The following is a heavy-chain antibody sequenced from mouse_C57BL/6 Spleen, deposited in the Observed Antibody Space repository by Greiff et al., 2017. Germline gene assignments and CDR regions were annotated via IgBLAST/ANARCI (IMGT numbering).Heavy chain of an antibody. V-gene: IGHV1-81*01. J-gene: IGHJ2*01. D-gene: IGHD1-1*01. CDR2: IYPRSGNT. CDR3: ANYYGSSGYFDY. CDR1: GYTFTSYG. Sequence: QVQLQQSGAELARPGASVKLSCKASGYTFTSYGISWVKQRTGQGLEWIGEIYPRSGNTYYNEKFKGKATLTADKSSSTAYMELRSLTSEDSAVXFCANYYGSSGYFDYWGQGTTLTVSS.